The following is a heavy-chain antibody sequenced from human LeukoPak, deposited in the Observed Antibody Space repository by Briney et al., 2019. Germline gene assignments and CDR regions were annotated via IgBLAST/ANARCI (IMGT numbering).Heavy chain of an antibody. CDR2: ISGSGGST. Sequence: GGSLRLSCAASGFTFSSYAMSWFRQAPGKGLEWVSAISGSGGSTYYADSVKGRFTISRDNSKNTLYMQMNSLRAEDTAVYYCAKDEEDIVNVFDAFDIWGQGTMVTVSS. D-gene: IGHD2-15*01. CDR3: AKDEEDIVNVFDAFDI. J-gene: IGHJ3*02. V-gene: IGHV3-23*01. CDR1: GFTFSSYA.